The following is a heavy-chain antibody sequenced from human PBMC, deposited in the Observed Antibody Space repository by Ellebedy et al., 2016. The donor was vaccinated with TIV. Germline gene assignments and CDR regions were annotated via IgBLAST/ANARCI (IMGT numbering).Heavy chain of an antibody. Sequence: GESLQISCAASGFNFRSYWMTWARQAPGKGLEWVAKIRQEGDEIYYVESVKVRFTISSDNAKNSLFLQMNSLRVEDTAVYYCARRASNGDYAVQVNPWFDPWGQGTLVTVSS. CDR2: IRQEGDEI. V-gene: IGHV3-7*01. J-gene: IGHJ5*02. D-gene: IGHD4-17*01. CDR1: GFNFRSYW. CDR3: ARRASNGDYAVQVNPWFDP.